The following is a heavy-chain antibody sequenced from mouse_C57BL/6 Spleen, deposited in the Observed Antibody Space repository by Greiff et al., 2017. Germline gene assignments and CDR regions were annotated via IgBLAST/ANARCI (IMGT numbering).Heavy chain of an antibody. J-gene: IGHJ3*01. CDR3: ARSSEYDGGVAY. CDR1: GYTFTSYW. Sequence: QVQLKQPGAELVMPGASVKLSCKASGYTFTSYWMHWVKQRPGQGLEWIGEIDPSDSFTNYNQKFKGKSTLTVDKSSSTAYMQLSSLTSEDSAVYYCARSSEYDGGVAYWGQGTLVTVSA. D-gene: IGHD2-4*01. V-gene: IGHV1-69*01. CDR2: IDPSDSFT.